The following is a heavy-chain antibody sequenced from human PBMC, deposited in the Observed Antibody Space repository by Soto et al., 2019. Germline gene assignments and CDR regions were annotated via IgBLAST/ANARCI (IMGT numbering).Heavy chain of an antibody. V-gene: IGHV3-21*06. CDR1: GFTFSSYS. Sequence: EVQLVESGGGLVKPGGSLRLSCAASGFTFSSYSMNWVRQAPGKRLEWVSSISSSSSYIYYADSVKGRFTISTDNAKNSLYLQMNSLRAEDTAVYYCAREGGYYDILTKSDYFDYWGQGTLVTVSS. CDR2: ISSSSSYI. D-gene: IGHD3-9*01. J-gene: IGHJ4*02. CDR3: AREGGYYDILTKSDYFDY.